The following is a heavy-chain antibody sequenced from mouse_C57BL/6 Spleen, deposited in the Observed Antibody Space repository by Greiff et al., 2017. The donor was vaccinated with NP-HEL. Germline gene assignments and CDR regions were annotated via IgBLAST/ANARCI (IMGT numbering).Heavy chain of an antibody. CDR3: ARGGPSTMGDYAMDY. CDR1: GYTFTTYP. D-gene: IGHD2-1*01. J-gene: IGHJ4*01. CDR2: FHPYNDDT. Sequence: QVQLKESGAELVKPGASVKMSCKASGYTFTTYPIEWMKQNHGKSLEWIGNFHPYNDDTKYNEKFKGKATLTVEKSSSTVYLELSRLTSDDSAVYYCARGGPSTMGDYAMDYWGQGTSVTVSS. V-gene: IGHV1-47*01.